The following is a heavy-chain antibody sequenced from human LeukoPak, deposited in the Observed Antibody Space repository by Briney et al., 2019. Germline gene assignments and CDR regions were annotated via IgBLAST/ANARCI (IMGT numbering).Heavy chain of an antibody. D-gene: IGHD2-2*02. V-gene: IGHV3-23*01. Sequence: GGSLRLSCAASGFTFSSYAMSWVRQAPGKGLEWVSAISGSGASTYYADSVKGRFTISRDNSKNTLYLQMNSLRAEDTAVYYCAKDLDCSSTSCDRDYWGQGTLVTVSS. J-gene: IGHJ4*02. CDR2: ISGSGAST. CDR1: GFTFSSYA. CDR3: AKDLDCSSTSCDRDY.